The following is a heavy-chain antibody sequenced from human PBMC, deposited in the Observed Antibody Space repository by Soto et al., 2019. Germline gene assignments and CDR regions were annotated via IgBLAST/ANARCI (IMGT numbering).Heavy chain of an antibody. CDR1: GGSFSGYY. CDR2: INHGXST. V-gene: IGHV4-34*01. Sequence: PSETVSLTGAVYGGSFSGYYWSWIRQPPGKRLEWIGEINHGXSTNYNRSRKSGVTISVHTSKNQFSLKLRSVTAADTAVYYCARGRRGYSAGDHYCYGMDVWGHGTTVTVSS. CDR3: ARGRRGYSAGDHYCYGMDV. J-gene: IGHJ6*02. D-gene: IGHD5-18*01.